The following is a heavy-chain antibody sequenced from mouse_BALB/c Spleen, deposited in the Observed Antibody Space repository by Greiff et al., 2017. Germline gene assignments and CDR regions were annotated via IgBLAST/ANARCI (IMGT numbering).Heavy chain of an antibody. D-gene: IGHD1-1*01. CDR2: ISYSGST. Sequence: EVQLQQSGPGLVKPSQSLSLTCTVTGYSITSDYAWNWIRQFPGNKLEWMGYISYSGSTSYNPSLKSRISITRDTSKNQFFLQLNSVTTEDTATYYCARRRGYGSSYFDYWGQGTTLTVSS. V-gene: IGHV3-2*02. CDR1: GYSITSDYA. J-gene: IGHJ2*01. CDR3: ARRRGYGSSYFDY.